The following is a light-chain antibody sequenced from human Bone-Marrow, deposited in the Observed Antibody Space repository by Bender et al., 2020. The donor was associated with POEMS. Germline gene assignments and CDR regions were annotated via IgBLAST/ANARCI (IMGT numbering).Light chain of an antibody. CDR2: RSN. CDR1: SSNIGTNP. J-gene: IGLJ2*01. V-gene: IGLV1-44*01. CDR3: ATWDDRLDGPI. Sequence: QSVLTQPPSASGTPGQRVTISCSGSSSNIGTNPVNWYQQLPGTAPKLLIYRSNQRPSGVPDRFSGSKSGSSASLVIGGLRSEDEADYYCATWDDRLDGPIFGGGTRLTVL.